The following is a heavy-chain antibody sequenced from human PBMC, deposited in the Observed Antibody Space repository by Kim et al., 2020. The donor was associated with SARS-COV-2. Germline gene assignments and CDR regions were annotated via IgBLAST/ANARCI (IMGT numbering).Heavy chain of an antibody. Sequence: SETLSLTCTVSGGSISNGNWWSWVRQPPGKGPEWIAEIYHSGSTNYNPSLKSRVTISMDTSRNQFSLNLNFVTAADTAVYYCARARSASTPYDLKTFDIWGRGTMVTVSS. CDR1: GGSISNGNW. V-gene: IGHV4-4*02. D-gene: IGHD3-16*01. CDR3: ARARSASTPYDLKTFDI. J-gene: IGHJ3*02. CDR2: IYHSGST.